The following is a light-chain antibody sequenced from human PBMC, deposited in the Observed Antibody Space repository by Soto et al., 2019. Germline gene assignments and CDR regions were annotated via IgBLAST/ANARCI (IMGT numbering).Light chain of an antibody. Sequence: DTVMTQTPLSLSVTPGQPASISCKSSQSLLHGDGKTYLYWYLQKPGQPPHLLIYEVSNRFYGGPDRFSGSGSGRDFTLRISRVKTEDVGVYYFMKNIQLPPTLGQGTKVDIK. V-gene: IGKV2D-29*01. J-gene: IGKJ1*01. CDR1: QSLLHGDGKTY. CDR2: EVS. CDR3: MKNIQLPPT.